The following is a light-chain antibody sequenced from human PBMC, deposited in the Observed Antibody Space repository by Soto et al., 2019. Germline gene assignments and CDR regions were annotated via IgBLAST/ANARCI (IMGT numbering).Light chain of an antibody. J-gene: IGKJ3*01. CDR2: STS. CDR3: QQLNSYPIT. Sequence: DIQLTQSPSFLSASVGDRVTITCRASQGLSSYLAWYKQKPGMAPKLLIYSTSTLQSGVPARFSGSASGTEFTLTISSLKPEDFATYYCQQLNSYPITFGPGTKVDI. CDR1: QGLSSY. V-gene: IGKV1-9*01.